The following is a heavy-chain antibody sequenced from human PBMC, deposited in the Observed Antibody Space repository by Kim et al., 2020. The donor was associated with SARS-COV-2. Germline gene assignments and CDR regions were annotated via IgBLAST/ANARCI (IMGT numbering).Heavy chain of an antibody. CDR1: GGSISSSSYY. J-gene: IGHJ3*02. Sequence: SETLSLTCTVSGGSISSSSYYWGWIRQPPGKGLEWIGSIDYSGSTYYNPSLKSRVTISVDTSKKQFSLKLSSVTAADTAVYYCARAWLSADSSGDDAFAIWGQGTM. D-gene: IGHD3-22*01. V-gene: IGHV4-39*01. CDR3: ARAWLSADSSGDDAFAI. CDR2: IDYSGST.